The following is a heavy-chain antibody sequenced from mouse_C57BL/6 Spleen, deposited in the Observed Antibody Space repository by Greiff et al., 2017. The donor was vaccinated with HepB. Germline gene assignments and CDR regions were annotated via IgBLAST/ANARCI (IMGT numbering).Heavy chain of an antibody. CDR2: INPYNGGT. Sequence: EVQLQQSGPVLVKPGASVKMSCKASGYTFTDYYMNWVKQSHGKSLEWIGVINPYNGGTSYNQKFKGKATLTVDKSSSTAYMELNSLTSEDSAVYYCARMPELTGTDYWGQGTTLTVSS. V-gene: IGHV1-19*01. CDR1: GYTFTDYY. CDR3: ARMPELTGTDY. D-gene: IGHD4-1*01. J-gene: IGHJ2*01.